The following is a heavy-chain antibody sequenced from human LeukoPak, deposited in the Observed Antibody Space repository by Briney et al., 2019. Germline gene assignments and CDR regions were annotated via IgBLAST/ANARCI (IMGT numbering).Heavy chain of an antibody. Sequence: SETLSLTCSVSGGSIGRSSYYWGWTRQPPGKGLEWIGSIYYSGGTYYNPSLKSRVTISVDTSRNQFSLKLGSVTAADTAVYYCAGHGSIATGAFTYWGQGTLVTVSS. CDR1: GGSIGRSSYY. D-gene: IGHD6-13*01. V-gene: IGHV4-39*01. CDR2: IYYSGGT. J-gene: IGHJ4*02. CDR3: AGHGSIATGAFTY.